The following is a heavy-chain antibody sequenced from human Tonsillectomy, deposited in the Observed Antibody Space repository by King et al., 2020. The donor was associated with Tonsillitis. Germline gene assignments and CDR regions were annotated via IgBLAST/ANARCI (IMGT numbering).Heavy chain of an antibody. D-gene: IGHD2-2*01. Sequence: LQLQESGSGLVKPSQTLSLTCAVSGGSISSGGYSWSWIRQPPGKGLEWIGYIYHSGSTYYNPSLKSRVTISVDRSKNQFSLKLCSVTAADTAVYYCARGSFKDIVVVPAAIKKKNDAFDIWGQGTMVTVSS. J-gene: IGHJ3*02. CDR3: ARGSFKDIVVVPAAIKKKNDAFDI. CDR1: GGSISSGGYS. V-gene: IGHV4-30-2*01. CDR2: IYHSGST.